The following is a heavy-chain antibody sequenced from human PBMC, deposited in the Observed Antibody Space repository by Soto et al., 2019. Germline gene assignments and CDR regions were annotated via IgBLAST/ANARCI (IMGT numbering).Heavy chain of an antibody. D-gene: IGHD1-26*01. CDR2: IYSGGST. CDR1: GFTVSSNY. J-gene: IGHJ4*02. V-gene: IGHV3-53*01. CDR3: AITVGATHSFDY. Sequence: HPGGSLRLSCAASGFTVSSNYMSWVRQAPGKGLEWVSVIYSGGSTYYADSVKGRFTISRDNSKNTLYLQMNSLRAEDTAVYYCAITVGATHSFDYWGQGTLVTVSS.